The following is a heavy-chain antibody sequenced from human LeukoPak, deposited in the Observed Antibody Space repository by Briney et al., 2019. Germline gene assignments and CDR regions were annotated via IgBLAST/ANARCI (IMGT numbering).Heavy chain of an antibody. Sequence: SETLSLTCAVYGGSFSGYYWSSIRQPPGKGLEWIGEINHSGSTNYNPSLKSRVTISVDTSKNQFSLKLSSVTAADTAVYYCARGIIVGAPDAFDIWGQGTMVTVSS. D-gene: IGHD1-26*01. V-gene: IGHV4-34*01. J-gene: IGHJ3*02. CDR1: GGSFSGYY. CDR3: ARGIIVGAPDAFDI. CDR2: INHSGST.